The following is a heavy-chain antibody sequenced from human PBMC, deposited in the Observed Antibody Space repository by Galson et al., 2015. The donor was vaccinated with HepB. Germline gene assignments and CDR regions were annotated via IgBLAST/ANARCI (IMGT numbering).Heavy chain of an antibody. J-gene: IGHJ6*02. CDR1: GGTFSSYA. CDR3: ARANYCSGGSCYRHYYYYYGMDV. Sequence: SCKASGGTFSSYAISWVRQAPGQGLEWMGGIIPIFGTANYAQKFQGRVTITADESTSTAYMELSSLRSEDTAVYYCARANYCSGGSCYRHYYYYYGMDVWGQGTTVTVSS. V-gene: IGHV1-69*01. D-gene: IGHD2-15*01. CDR2: IIPIFGTA.